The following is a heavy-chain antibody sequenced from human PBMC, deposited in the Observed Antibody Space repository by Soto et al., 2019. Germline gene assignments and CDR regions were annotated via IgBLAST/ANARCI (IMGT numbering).Heavy chain of an antibody. V-gene: IGHV1-18*01. J-gene: IGHJ5*02. Sequence: ASVNVSCKSSGYTFTSYGMSWVRQAPGQGLEWMGWISAYNGNTNYAQKLQGRVTMTTDTSTSTAYMELRSLRSDDTAVYYCARDDESGGNAPYNWFDPWGQGTLVTVSS. D-gene: IGHD2-15*01. CDR2: ISAYNGNT. CDR1: GYTFTSYG. CDR3: ARDDESGGNAPYNWFDP.